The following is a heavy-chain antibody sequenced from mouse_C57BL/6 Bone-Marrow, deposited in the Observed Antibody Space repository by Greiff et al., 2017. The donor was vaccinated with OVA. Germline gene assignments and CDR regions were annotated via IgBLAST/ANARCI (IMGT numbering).Heavy chain of an antibody. CDR1: GYTFTSYW. D-gene: IGHD1-1*01. CDR3: ANLYYYGSSPYWYFDV. Sequence: QVQLQQPGAELVKPGASVKLSCKASGYTFTSYWMHWVKQRPGQGLEWIGMIHPNSGSTNYNEKFKSKATLTVDKSSSTAYMQLSSLTSEDSAVYYCANLYYYGSSPYWYFDVWGTGTTVTVSS. CDR2: IHPNSGST. V-gene: IGHV1-64*01. J-gene: IGHJ1*03.